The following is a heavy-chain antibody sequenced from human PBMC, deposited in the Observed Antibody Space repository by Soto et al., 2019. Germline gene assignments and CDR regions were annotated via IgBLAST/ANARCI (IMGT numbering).Heavy chain of an antibody. CDR3: ARDVVVTANANWFDP. CDR1: GGSISSYY. CDR2: IYTSGST. Sequence: NPSETLSLTCTVSGGSISSYYWSWIRQPAGKGLEWIGRIYTSGSTNYNPSLKSRVTMSVDTSKNQLSLKLSSVTAADTAVYYCARDVVVTANANWFDPWGQGTLVTVSS. V-gene: IGHV4-4*07. J-gene: IGHJ5*02. D-gene: IGHD2-21*02.